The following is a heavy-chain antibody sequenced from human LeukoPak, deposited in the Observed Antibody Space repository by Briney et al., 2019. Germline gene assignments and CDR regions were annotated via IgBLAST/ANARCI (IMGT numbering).Heavy chain of an antibody. CDR1: GFTFSSYR. D-gene: IGHD2/OR15-2a*01. CDR2: IKQDGSEK. V-gene: IGHV3-7*01. Sequence: GGSLRLSCAASGFTFSSYRISWVRQAPGKGLEWVAKIKQDGSEKYYVDSAKGRFTLSRDNAKNSLYLQMNSLRAEDTAVYYCASGPTRANSSDYWGQGTLVTVSS. J-gene: IGHJ4*02. CDR3: ASGPTRANSSDY.